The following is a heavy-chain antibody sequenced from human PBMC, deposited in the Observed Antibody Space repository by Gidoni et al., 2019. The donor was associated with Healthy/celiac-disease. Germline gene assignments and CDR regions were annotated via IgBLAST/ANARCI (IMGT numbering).Heavy chain of an antibody. CDR3: AREPGYGSGSYYNPPGSNYGMDV. J-gene: IGHJ6*02. D-gene: IGHD3-10*01. Sequence: QVQLVESGGGLVKPGGSLRLSCAASGFTFSDYYMRWIRQAPGKGLEWFSYISSSGSTIYYADSVKGRFTISRDNAKNSLYLQMNSLRAEDTAVYYCAREPGYGSGSYYNPPGSNYGMDVWGQGTTVTVSS. V-gene: IGHV3-11*01. CDR2: ISSSGSTI. CDR1: GFTFSDYY.